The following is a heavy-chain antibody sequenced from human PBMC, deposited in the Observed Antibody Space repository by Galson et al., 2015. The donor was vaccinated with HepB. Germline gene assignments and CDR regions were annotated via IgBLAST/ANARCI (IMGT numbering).Heavy chain of an antibody. D-gene: IGHD6-19*01. CDR2: IYPTDSDK. V-gene: IGHV5-51*01. Sequence: QSGAEVKKPGESLRISCKGSGYNFTSYWIGWVRQMPGKGLEWMGIIYPTDSDKRYSPSFQGRVTISADKSISTAYLQWSSLKASDTAIYYCARPMTVSGYWYFDIWGRGTLVTVSS. J-gene: IGHJ2*01. CDR1: GYNFTSYW. CDR3: ARPMTVSGYWYFDI.